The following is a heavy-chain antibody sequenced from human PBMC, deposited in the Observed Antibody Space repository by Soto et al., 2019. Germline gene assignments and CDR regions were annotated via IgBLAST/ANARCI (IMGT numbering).Heavy chain of an antibody. CDR3: ASRWVTGTTYYYGMDV. D-gene: IGHD1-7*01. CDR1: GGTFSSYA. V-gene: IGHV1-69*13. Sequence: GASGKVSCKASGGTFSSYAISWVLQAPGQGLEWMGWIIPIFGTSNYAQKFQGRVTITADESTSTAYMELSSLRSEETAVYYCASRWVTGTTYYYGMDVWGQAITVTVS. CDR2: IIPIFGTS. J-gene: IGHJ6*02.